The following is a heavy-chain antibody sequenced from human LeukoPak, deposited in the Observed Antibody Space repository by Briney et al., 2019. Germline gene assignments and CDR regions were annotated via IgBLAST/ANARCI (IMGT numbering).Heavy chain of an antibody. CDR3: AKGFMSAAGPFDY. J-gene: IGHJ4*02. Sequence: ASVKVTCKASGYTFSDYYIHFVRQAPGQGLEWMGRINPNSGVTNYAQKFQVRVTMTRDTSINTAYMQLSSLTSDDTAVYFCAKGFMSAAGPFDYWGQGTLVTVSS. CDR2: INPNSGVT. D-gene: IGHD6-13*01. V-gene: IGHV1-2*06. CDR1: GYTFSDYY.